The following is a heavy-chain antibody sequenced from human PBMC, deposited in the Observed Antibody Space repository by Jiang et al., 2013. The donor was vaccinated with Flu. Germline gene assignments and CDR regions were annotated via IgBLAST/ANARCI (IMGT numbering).Heavy chain of an antibody. D-gene: IGHD6-13*01. CDR2: IYPGDSDT. V-gene: IGHV5-51*01. CDR3: ARGGGSSWYEGGEVGAFDP. Sequence: IIYPGDSDTRYSPSFQGQVTISADKSISTAYLQWSSLKASDTAMYYCARGGGSSWYEGGEVGAFDPWGQGTLVTVSS. J-gene: IGHJ5*02.